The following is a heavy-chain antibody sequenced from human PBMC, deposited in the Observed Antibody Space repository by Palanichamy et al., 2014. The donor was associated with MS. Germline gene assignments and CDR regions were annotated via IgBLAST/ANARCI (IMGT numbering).Heavy chain of an antibody. CDR2: IIPIFGTA. V-gene: IGHV1-69*06. J-gene: IGHJ6*02. CDR1: GGTFSSYA. D-gene: IGHD3-10*01. Sequence: QVQLVQSGAEVKKPGSSVKVSCKASGGTFSSYAISWVRQAPGQGLEWMGGIIPIFGTANYAQKFQGRVTITADKSTSTAYMELSSLRSEDTAVYYCARDCRTAMVQGDYYYYGMDVWGQGTTVTVSS. CDR3: ARDCRTAMVQGDYYYYGMDV.